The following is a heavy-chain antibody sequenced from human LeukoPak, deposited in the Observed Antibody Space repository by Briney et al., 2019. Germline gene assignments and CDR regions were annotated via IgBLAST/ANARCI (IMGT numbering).Heavy chain of an antibody. D-gene: IGHD5-24*01. Sequence: GGSLRLSCAASGFTFSSYAMSWVRQAPGKGLEWVSAISGSGGSTYYADSVKGRFTISRDNSKNTLYLQINSLRAEDTAVYYCAKDRHRSRYGYYPVFDYWGQGTLVTVSS. J-gene: IGHJ4*02. CDR2: ISGSGGST. CDR3: AKDRHRSRYGYYPVFDY. V-gene: IGHV3-23*01. CDR1: GFTFSSYA.